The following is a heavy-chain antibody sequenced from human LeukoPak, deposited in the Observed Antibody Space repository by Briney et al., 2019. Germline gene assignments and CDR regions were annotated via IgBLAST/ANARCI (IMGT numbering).Heavy chain of an antibody. CDR2: IRSKANRYAT. V-gene: IGHV3-73*01. J-gene: IGHJ4*02. D-gene: IGHD4-17*01. CDR1: GFTFSGSA. CDR3: TSHDYNDFLPFDY. Sequence: PGGSLRLSCAASGFTFSGSAMHWVRQASGKGLEWVGRIRSKANRYATAYAASVKGRFTISRDDSKNTAYLQMNSLKTEDTAVYYCTSHDYNDFLPFDYWGQGTLVTVSS.